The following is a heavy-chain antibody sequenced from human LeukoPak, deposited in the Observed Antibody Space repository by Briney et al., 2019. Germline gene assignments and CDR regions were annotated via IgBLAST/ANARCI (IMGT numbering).Heavy chain of an antibody. CDR2: IRGSGGST. CDR1: VFTFRSDA. CDR3: AKYQDSSGWYDY. J-gene: IGHJ4*02. V-gene: IGHV3-23*01. Sequence: VGSLRLSCAVSVFTFRSDAMSWVREAPGKGLERGSAIRGSGGSTSYADSVKGRYTISRDNSKNTLYLQMNSLRAEDTAVYYCAKYQDSSGWYDYWGQGTLVTVSS. D-gene: IGHD6-19*01.